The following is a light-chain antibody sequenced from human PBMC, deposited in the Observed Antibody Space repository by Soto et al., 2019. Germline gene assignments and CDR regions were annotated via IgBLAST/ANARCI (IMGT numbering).Light chain of an antibody. J-gene: IGKJ1*01. V-gene: IGKV1-5*03. CDR1: QSISSW. CDR3: QQYNRYPLT. CDR2: KAS. Sequence: DIQMTQSPSTLSASVGDRVTITCRASQSISSWLAWYQQKPGKAPKVLISKASSLESGVPSRFSGSGSGTEFTLTISSLQPDDFAIYYCQQYNRYPLTFGPGTKVDI.